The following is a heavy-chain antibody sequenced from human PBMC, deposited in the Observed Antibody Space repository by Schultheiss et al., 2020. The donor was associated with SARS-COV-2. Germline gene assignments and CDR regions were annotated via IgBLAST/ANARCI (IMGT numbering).Heavy chain of an antibody. V-gene: IGHV1-24*01. D-gene: IGHD3-10*01. J-gene: IGHJ6*02. Sequence: ASVKVSCKVSGYTLTELSMHWVRQAPGKGLEWMGGFDPEDGETIYAQKFQGRVTMTEDTSTDTAYMELSSLRSEDTAVYYCARLFYGSGSYTYYYYYGMDVWGQGTTVTVSS. CDR2: FDPEDGET. CDR3: ARLFYGSGSYTYYYYYGMDV. CDR1: GYTLTELS.